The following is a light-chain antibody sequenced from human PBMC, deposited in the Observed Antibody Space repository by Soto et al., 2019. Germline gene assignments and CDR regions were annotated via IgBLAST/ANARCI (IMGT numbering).Light chain of an antibody. J-gene: IGKJ5*01. CDR1: QGISSY. CDR2: AAS. Sequence: AIRMTQSPSSLSASTGDRVTITCRASQGISSYLAWYQQKPGKAPKLLIYAASTLQSGVPSRFSGSGSGTDFTLTISCLQSEDFATDYCQQYYSYPFFGQGTRLEIK. CDR3: QQYYSYPF. V-gene: IGKV1-8*01.